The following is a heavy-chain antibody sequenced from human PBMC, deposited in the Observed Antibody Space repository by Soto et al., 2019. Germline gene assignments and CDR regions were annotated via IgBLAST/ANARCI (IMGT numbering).Heavy chain of an antibody. D-gene: IGHD3-10*01. CDR2: FDPEDGET. CDR3: ATIPRITMVRGVIITDHLNYFDY. V-gene: IGHV1-24*01. CDR1: GYTLTELS. Sequence: ASVKVSCKVSGYTLTELSMHWVRQAPGKGLEWMGGFDPEDGETIYAQKFQGRVTMTEDTSTDTAYMELSSLRSEDTAVYYCATIPRITMVRGVIITDHLNYFDYWGQGTLVTVSS. J-gene: IGHJ4*02.